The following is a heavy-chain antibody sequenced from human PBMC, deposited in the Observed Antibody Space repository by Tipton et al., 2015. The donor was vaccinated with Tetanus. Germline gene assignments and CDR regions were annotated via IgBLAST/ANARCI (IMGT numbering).Heavy chain of an antibody. CDR2: IGDPTEVV. CDR3: ARVIRRSMIGYGVFDS. CDR1: GFPFHSYH. V-gene: IGHV3-48*02. J-gene: IGHJ4*02. D-gene: IGHD4-17*01. Sequence: SLRLSCATSGFPFHSYHMAWVRQAPGKGLEWIAYIGDPTEVVHYAEFVKGRFTVSRDNDNNSLFLQMTSLRDDDTAVYFCARVIRRSMIGYGVFDSWGQGTLVAVSS.